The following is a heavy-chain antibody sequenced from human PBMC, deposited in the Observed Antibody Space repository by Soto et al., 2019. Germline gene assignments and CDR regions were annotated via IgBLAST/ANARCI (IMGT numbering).Heavy chain of an antibody. CDR1: GYIFNSHA. CDR2: INAGNSNT. J-gene: IGHJ5*02. Sequence: ASVKVSCKASGYIFNSHAMHWVRQAPGQRLEWMGWINAGNSNTYYSQNFKDRVTFTRDTIATTVFMELTSLTSEDTAVYYCARDQSGIGYYVDWFDPWGQGTLVTVSS. CDR3: ARDQSGIGYYVDWFDP. V-gene: IGHV1-3*01. D-gene: IGHD3-10*02.